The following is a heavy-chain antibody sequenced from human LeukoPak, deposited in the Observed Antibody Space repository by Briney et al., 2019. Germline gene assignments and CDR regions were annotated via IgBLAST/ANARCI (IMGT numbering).Heavy chain of an antibody. Sequence: SETLSLTCTVSGGSISSSSYYWGWIRQPPGKGLEWIGSNYYSGSTYYNPSLKSRVTISVDTSKNQFSLKLSSVTAADTAVYYCARLGDDYWGQGTLVTVSS. V-gene: IGHV4-39*01. CDR2: NYYSGST. J-gene: IGHJ4*02. CDR1: GGSISSSSYY. CDR3: ARLGDDY.